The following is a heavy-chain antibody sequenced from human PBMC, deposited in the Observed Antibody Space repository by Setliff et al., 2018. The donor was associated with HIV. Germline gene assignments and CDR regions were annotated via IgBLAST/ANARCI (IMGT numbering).Heavy chain of an antibody. Sequence: SETLSLTCSVSGGSLSGQYWSWIRQSPGTGLEWIGYVHDSDSTKYNSSLESRVTMSVDTSKNQFSLNLSSVTAADTALYYCARSSDRFCSGGSCSPVIYYWGQGTLVTVSS. CDR2: VHDSDST. CDR1: GGSLSGQY. D-gene: IGHD2-15*01. CDR3: ARSSDRFCSGGSCSPVIYY. J-gene: IGHJ4*02. V-gene: IGHV4-59*11.